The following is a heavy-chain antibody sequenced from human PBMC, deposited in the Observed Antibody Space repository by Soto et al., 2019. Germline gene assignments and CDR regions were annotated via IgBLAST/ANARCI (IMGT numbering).Heavy chain of an antibody. CDR1: GFTLSDYD. Sequence: EVQLLESGGGLVQPGRSLRLSCAASGFTLSDYDMDWVRQAPGKGLEWVGRTKHQREEYTTEYAASVKGRFTISRDDSKKTLYLQVNSLKPEDTAVYYCFCFISGVVHWGQGTLVTVSS. CDR3: FCFISGVVH. J-gene: IGHJ4*02. D-gene: IGHD3-3*01. CDR2: TKHQREEYTT. V-gene: IGHV3-72*01.